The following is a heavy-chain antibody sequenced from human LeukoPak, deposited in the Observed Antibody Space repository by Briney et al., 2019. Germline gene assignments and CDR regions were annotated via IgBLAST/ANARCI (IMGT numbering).Heavy chain of an antibody. Sequence: SGGSLRLSCAASGFTFDDYAMHWVRQAPGKGLEWVSGISWNSGSIGYADSVKGRFTISRDNAKNSLYPQMNSLRAEDTALYYCAKGTSSGYYLPQPFDYWGQGTLVTVSS. V-gene: IGHV3-9*01. CDR1: GFTFDDYA. J-gene: IGHJ4*02. CDR3: AKGTSSGYYLPQPFDY. CDR2: ISWNSGSI. D-gene: IGHD3-22*01.